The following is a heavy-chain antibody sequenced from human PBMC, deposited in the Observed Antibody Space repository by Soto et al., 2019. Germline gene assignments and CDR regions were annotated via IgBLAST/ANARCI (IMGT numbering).Heavy chain of an antibody. CDR1: GASISSGGYY. Sequence: QVQLQESGPGLVKPSQTLSLTCTVSGASISSGGYYWSWIRQHPGKGLEWIGYIYHSGSTYYNPSLKSRVTISVDTSENQFSLKLSSVTAADTAVYYCARDLLMSPWFDPWGQGTLVTVSS. D-gene: IGHD2-8*01. CDR2: IYHSGST. CDR3: ARDLLMSPWFDP. J-gene: IGHJ5*02. V-gene: IGHV4-31*03.